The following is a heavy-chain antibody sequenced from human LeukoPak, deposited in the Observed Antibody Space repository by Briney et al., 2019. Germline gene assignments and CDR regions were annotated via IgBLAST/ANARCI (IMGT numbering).Heavy chain of an antibody. CDR1: GFIFSDYG. Sequence: GGTLRLSCAASGFIFSDYGMSWVRQAPGKGLEWVSTIGGRGGSTYYADSVKGRFTISRDNAKNSLYLQMNSLRAEDTAVYYCARGVCGGDCYRLTRPYYFDYWGQGTLVTVSS. D-gene: IGHD2-21*02. J-gene: IGHJ4*02. CDR2: IGGRGGST. CDR3: ARGVCGGDCYRLTRPYYFDY. V-gene: IGHV3-23*01.